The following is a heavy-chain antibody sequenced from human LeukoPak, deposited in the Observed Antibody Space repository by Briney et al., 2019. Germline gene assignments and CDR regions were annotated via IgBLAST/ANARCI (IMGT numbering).Heavy chain of an antibody. J-gene: IGHJ4*02. Sequence: GGSLRLSCAASGFTFSSYSMNWVRQAPGKGLEWVSSISSSSSYIYYADSVKGRFTISRDNAKNSLYLQMNSLRAEDTAVYYCARDAPQIGSIAAAGTFDYWGQGTLVTVSS. CDR1: GFTFSSYS. V-gene: IGHV3-21*01. CDR3: ARDAPQIGSIAAAGTFDY. CDR2: ISSSSSYI. D-gene: IGHD6-13*01.